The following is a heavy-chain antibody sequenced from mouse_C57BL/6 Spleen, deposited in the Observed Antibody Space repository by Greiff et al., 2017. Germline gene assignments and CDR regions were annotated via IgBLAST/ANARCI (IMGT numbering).Heavy chain of an antibody. Sequence: VQLQQSGPELVKPGASVKISCKASGYAFSSSWMNWVKQRPGKGLEWIGRIDPGDGDTNYNGKFKGKATMTADKSSSTAYMQLSSLTSEDSAVYFCASECNYVRYFDYWGQGTTRTVSS. CDR1: GYAFSSSW. CDR2: IDPGDGDT. V-gene: IGHV1-82*01. CDR3: ASECNYVRYFDY. J-gene: IGHJ2*01. D-gene: IGHD2-1*01.